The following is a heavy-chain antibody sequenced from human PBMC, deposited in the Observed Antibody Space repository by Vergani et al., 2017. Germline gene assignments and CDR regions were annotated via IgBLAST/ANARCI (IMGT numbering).Heavy chain of an antibody. CDR1: GGSISSYY. Sequence: QVQLQESGPGLVKPSETLSLTCTVSGGSISSYYWSWIRQPPGKGLEWIWYIFYSGSTNYNPSLKGRVTISVDTSKNQFSLKLSSVTAADTAVYDCARFSSGWYILDYWGQGTLVTVSS. CDR3: ARFSSGWYILDY. D-gene: IGHD6-19*01. V-gene: IGHV4-59*01. CDR2: IFYSGST. J-gene: IGHJ4*02.